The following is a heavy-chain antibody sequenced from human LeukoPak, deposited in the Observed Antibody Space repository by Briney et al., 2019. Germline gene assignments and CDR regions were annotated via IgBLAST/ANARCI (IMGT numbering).Heavy chain of an antibody. CDR2: MHYSGST. V-gene: IGHV4-39*02. D-gene: IGHD1-26*01. CDR1: GGSINISDYY. J-gene: IGHJ4*02. CDR3: ARDRTNTGSYDLDY. Sequence: SETLSLTCTVSGGSINISDYYWGWIRQPPGKGLEWIGSMHYSGSTYYNPSLKSRVTISVDTSKNQFSLKVSSVTAADTAVYYCARDRTNTGSYDLDYWGQGTLVTVSS.